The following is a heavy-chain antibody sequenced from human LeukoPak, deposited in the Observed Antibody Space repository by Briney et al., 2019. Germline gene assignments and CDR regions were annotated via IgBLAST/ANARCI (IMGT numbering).Heavy chain of an antibody. D-gene: IGHD3-22*01. V-gene: IGHV4-61*01. CDR3: ARAPEVYDSTSYGGGWLDP. J-gene: IGHJ5*02. CDR2: IYDSGST. Sequence: PSETLSLTCNVSGGSVNSGNYYWSWIRQPPGKGLEWIGYIYDSGSTKYNPSLKSRVTISEDTSKNQFSLKLRFVTAADTAVYYCARAPEVYDSTSYGGGWLDPWGQGIRVTVSS. CDR1: GGSVNSGNYY.